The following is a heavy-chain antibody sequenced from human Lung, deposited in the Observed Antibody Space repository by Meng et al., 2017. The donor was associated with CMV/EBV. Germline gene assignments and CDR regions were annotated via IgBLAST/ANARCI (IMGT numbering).Heavy chain of an antibody. CDR3: ATRGYHYVDHY. Sequence: QVQLQESGPGLVKPSGTLSLTCAVSGGSITNWWSWVRQPPGKGLEWIGEMYHSGSTNYNPSLKSRVTMSIDKSKNQFFLNLNSVTAADTAMYYCATRGYHYVDHYWGQGTLVTVSS. V-gene: IGHV4-4*02. D-gene: IGHD4-17*01. J-gene: IGHJ4*02. CDR2: MYHSGST. CDR1: GGSITNW.